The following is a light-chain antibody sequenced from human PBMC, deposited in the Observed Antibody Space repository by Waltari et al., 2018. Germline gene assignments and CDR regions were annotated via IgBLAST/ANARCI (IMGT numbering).Light chain of an antibody. J-gene: IGKJ1*01. Sequence: DIQMTQSPSSLSASVGDRVTITCRASQSISTYLNWYQQKPGKAPKLLISDTSSVQSGVPSRFSGRGSGTDFTLTISSLQAEDLATYYCQQSYSPLSTCGQGTKVEIK. V-gene: IGKV1-39*01. CDR2: DTS. CDR1: QSISTY. CDR3: QQSYSPLST.